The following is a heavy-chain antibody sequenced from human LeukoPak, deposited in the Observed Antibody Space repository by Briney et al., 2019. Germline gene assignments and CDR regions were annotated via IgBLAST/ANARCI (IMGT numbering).Heavy chain of an antibody. D-gene: IGHD5-24*01. Sequence: PGGSLRLSCVGSGFIFGKYAMTWVRQAPGKGLEWVSTISGGGDSTWNADSVKGRFTVSRDNSKNTLYLQMNSLRAEDTAVYYCAKNGGWLQLTEYYFDYWGQGTLVTVSS. CDR3: AKNGGWLQLTEYYFDY. CDR1: GFIFGKYA. J-gene: IGHJ4*02. CDR2: ISGGGDST. V-gene: IGHV3-23*01.